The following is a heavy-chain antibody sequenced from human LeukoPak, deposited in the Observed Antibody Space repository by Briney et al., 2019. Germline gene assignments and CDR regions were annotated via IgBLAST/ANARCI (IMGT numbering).Heavy chain of an antibody. CDR3: ATSYDSSGCD. J-gene: IGHJ4*02. CDR2: IKPDGSLQ. D-gene: IGHD3-22*01. V-gene: IGHV3-7*01. Sequence: GGSLRLSCTASGFIFNSFWMAWVRQAPGKGLEWVANIKPDGSLQFYGDSVKGRFTISRDNAKNSLYLQMNNLRAEDTALYYCATSYDSSGCDWGQGTLVTVSS. CDR1: GFIFNSFW.